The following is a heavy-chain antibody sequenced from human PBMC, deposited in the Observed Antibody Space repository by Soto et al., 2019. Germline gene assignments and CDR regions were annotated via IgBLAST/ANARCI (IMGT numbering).Heavy chain of an antibody. V-gene: IGHV3-11*06. D-gene: IGHD5-12*01. CDR2: INGGSTYT. J-gene: IGHJ4*02. CDR1: GFSFSDLF. CDR3: ARGTHYLENSGPEE. Sequence: QLHLVESGGALVKPGGSLRLSCAASGFSFSDLFMSWIRQAPGKGPEWVAYINGGSTYTQYADSVRGRFTISRDNAKNSLFLQMHSLRAEDTAVYYCARGTHYLENSGPEEGGRGTLVTVSS.